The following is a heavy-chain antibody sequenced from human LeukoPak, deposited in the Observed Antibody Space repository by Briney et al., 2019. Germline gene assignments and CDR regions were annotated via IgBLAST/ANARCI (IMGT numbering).Heavy chain of an antibody. J-gene: IGHJ4*02. CDR2: INHSGST. Sequence: SETLSLTCTVSGGSISSSSYYWSWIRQPPGKGLEWIGEINHSGSTNYNPSLKSRVTISVDTSKNQFSLKLSSVTAADTAVYYCVRLFGSGGGDYWGQGTLVTVSS. V-gene: IGHV4-39*07. D-gene: IGHD3-16*01. CDR1: GGSISSSSYY. CDR3: VRLFGSGGGDY.